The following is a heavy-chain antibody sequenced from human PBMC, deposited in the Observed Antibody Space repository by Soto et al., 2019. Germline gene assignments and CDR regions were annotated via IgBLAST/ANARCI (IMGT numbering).Heavy chain of an antibody. CDR1: GFTFSSYA. Sequence: PGGSLRLSCAASGFTFSSYAMHWVRQAPGKGLEWVAVISYDGSNKYYADSVKGRFTISRDNSKNTLYLQMNSLRAEDTAVYYCARDRGYYDSSGYGYIQHWGQGTLVTVSS. CDR2: ISYDGSNK. J-gene: IGHJ1*01. V-gene: IGHV3-30-3*01. CDR3: ARDRGYYDSSGYGYIQH. D-gene: IGHD3-22*01.